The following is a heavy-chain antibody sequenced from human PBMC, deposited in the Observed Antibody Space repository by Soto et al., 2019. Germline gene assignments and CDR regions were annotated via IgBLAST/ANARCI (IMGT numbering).Heavy chain of an antibody. V-gene: IGHV3-48*01. CDR2: ISSSSSTL. J-gene: IGHJ4*02. Sequence: EVQLVESGGGLVQPGGSLRLSCAASGFTFSSYSMNWVRQAPGKGLEWLSYISSSSSTLYYADSVKGRFTISRDNAKNALYLQMNSLRAEDTAVYSCARAGLGYRDVTDYWGQGTLVTVSS. D-gene: IGHD6-13*01. CDR3: ARAGLGYRDVTDY. CDR1: GFTFSSYS.